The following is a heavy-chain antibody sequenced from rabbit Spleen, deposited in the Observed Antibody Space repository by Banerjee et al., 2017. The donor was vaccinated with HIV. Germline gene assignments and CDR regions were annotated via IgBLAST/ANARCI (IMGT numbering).Heavy chain of an antibody. CDR3: ARDTSSSFSSYGMDL. CDR1: GFSFSTPGY. V-gene: IGHV1S40*01. CDR2: SYTAGGGPS. J-gene: IGHJ3*01. Sequence: QSLEESGGGLVQPEGSLALTCTASGFSFSTPGYMCWVRQAPGKGLEWIGCSYTAGGGPSHYATWAKGRFTISKTSSTTVTLQMTRLTAADTATYFCARDTSSSFSSYGMDLWGQGTLVTVS. D-gene: IGHD1-1*01.